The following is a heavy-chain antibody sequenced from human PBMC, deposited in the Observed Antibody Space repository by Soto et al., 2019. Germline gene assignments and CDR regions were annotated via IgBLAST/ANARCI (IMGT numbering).Heavy chain of an antibody. D-gene: IGHD3-22*01. J-gene: IGHJ4*02. Sequence: SVKVSCKASGGTFSSYAISWVRQAPGQGLEWMGGIIPIFGTANYAQKFQGRVTITADKSTSTAYMELSSLRSEDTAVYYCARDPGGYYYDSSGYYLSHYWGQGTLVTVSS. V-gene: IGHV1-69*06. CDR3: ARDPGGYYYDSSGYYLSHY. CDR2: IIPIFGTA. CDR1: GGTFSSYA.